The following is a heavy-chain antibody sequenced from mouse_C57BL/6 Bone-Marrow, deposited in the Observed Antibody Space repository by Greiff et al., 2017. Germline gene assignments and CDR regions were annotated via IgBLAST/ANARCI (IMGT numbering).Heavy chain of an antibody. CDR2: IDPSDSYT. CDR3: ARDGYDGGWFAY. D-gene: IGHD2-2*01. CDR1: GYTFTSYW. J-gene: IGHJ3*01. V-gene: IGHV1-69*01. Sequence: QVQLQQPGAELVMPGASVKLSCKASGYTFTSYWMHWVKQRPGQGLEWIGEIDPSDSYTNYNQKFKGKSTLTVDKSSSTAYMQLSSLASEDSAVYYCARDGYDGGWFAYWGQGTLVTVSA.